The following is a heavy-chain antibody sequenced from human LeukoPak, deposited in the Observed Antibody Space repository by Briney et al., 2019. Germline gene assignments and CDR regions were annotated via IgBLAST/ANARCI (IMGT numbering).Heavy chain of an antibody. CDR2: ISSSSSTI. CDR1: GFTFSSYS. CDR3: ASSRVVIFGVVTTEWDY. V-gene: IGHV3-48*01. D-gene: IGHD3-3*01. Sequence: PGGSLRLSCAASGFTFSSYSMNWVRQAPGKGLEWVSYISSSSSTIYYADSVKGRFTISRDNAKNSLYLQMNSLRAEDTAVYYCASSRVVIFGVVTTEWDYWGQGTLVTVSS. J-gene: IGHJ4*02.